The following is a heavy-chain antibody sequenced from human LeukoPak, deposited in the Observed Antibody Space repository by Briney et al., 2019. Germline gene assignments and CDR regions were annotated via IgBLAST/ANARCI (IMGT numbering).Heavy chain of an antibody. J-gene: IGHJ4*02. Sequence: GASVKVSCKASGYTFTAQYMHWVGQAPGQGLEWMGWINPNNGDTKYAQTFLGRVTMTRDTSSTTAYMELSSLRSDDTAVYFCASYPRSIPTPPFDYWGQGTPVTVSS. CDR2: INPNNGDT. CDR1: GYTFTAQY. D-gene: IGHD2-21*01. CDR3: ASYPRSIPTPPFDY. V-gene: IGHV1-2*02.